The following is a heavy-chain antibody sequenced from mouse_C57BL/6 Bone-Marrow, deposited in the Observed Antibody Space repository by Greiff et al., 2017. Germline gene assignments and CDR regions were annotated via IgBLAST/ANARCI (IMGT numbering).Heavy chain of an antibody. D-gene: IGHD2-4*01. J-gene: IGHJ1*03. CDR3: AKRRDYDYDEWYFDV. CDR1: GFSLTSYG. Sequence: QVQLQQSGPGLVQPSQSLSITCTVSGFSLTSYGVHWVRQSPGKGLEWLGVIWRGGSPDYNAAFMSRLSITKDNSKSQVFFKMNSLQADDNARYDCAKRRDYDYDEWYFDVWGTGTTVTVSS. CDR2: IWRGGSP. V-gene: IGHV2-5*01.